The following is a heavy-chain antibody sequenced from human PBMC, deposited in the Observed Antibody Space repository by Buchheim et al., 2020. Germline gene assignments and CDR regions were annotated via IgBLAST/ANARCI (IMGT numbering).Heavy chain of an antibody. J-gene: IGHJ4*02. V-gene: IGHV1-2*02. D-gene: IGHD3-10*01. CDR1: GYTFTGYY. CDR2: INPNSGGT. Sequence: QVQLVQSGAEVKKPGASVEVSCKASGYTFTGYYMHWVRQAPGQGLEWMGWINPNSGGTNYAQKFQGRVTMTRDTSISTAYMELCRLRSDDTAVYYCARDSDPLFSYYYGSGSYYPTDYWGQGTL. CDR3: ARDSDPLFSYYYGSGSYYPTDY.